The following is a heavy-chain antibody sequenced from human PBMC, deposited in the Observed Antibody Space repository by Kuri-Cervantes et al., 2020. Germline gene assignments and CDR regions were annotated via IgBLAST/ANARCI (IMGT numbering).Heavy chain of an antibody. CDR3: ARSPDCSGGSCYSDYYYYYYMDV. V-gene: IGHV1-8*01. J-gene: IGHJ6*03. CDR2: MNPNSGNT. D-gene: IGHD2-15*01. Sequence: ASVKVSCKASGYTFTSYDISWVRQATGQGLEWLGWMNPNSGNTGYAQKFQGRVTMTRNTSISTAYMELSSLRSEDTAVYYCARSPDCSGGSCYSDYYYYYYMDVWGKGTTVTVSS. CDR1: GYTFTSYD.